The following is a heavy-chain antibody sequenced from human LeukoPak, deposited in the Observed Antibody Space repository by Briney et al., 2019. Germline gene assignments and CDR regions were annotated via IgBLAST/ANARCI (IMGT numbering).Heavy chain of an antibody. V-gene: IGHV3-66*01. CDR1: GFTVSSNY. Sequence: GGSLRLSCSVSGFTVSSNYMSWVRQAPGKGLEYVSVIYTDGRTFYADSVKGRFISSRDNPGNTLSLQMNSLRAEDTAVYYCVTTTWDTVMIHTPPFDHWGQGTLVTVAS. D-gene: IGHD3-16*01. CDR3: VTTTWDTVMIHTPPFDH. CDR2: IYTDGRT. J-gene: IGHJ4*02.